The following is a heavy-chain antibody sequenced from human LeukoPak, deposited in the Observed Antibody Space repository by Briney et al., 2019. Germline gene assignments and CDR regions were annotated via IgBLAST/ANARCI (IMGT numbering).Heavy chain of an antibody. CDR3: VKDPRDFVWSDYHIYYFDY. D-gene: IGHD3-3*01. CDR1: GFTFSNYP. Sequence: QPGGSLRLSCAASGFTFSNYPMSWVRHAPGKGLEWLSAITGSGGSTSYADSVKGRFTISRDNSRNAVFLQMNSLRVDDSAIYYCVKDPRDFVWSDYHIYYFDYWGQGTLVTVAS. CDR2: ITGSGGST. V-gene: IGHV3-23*01. J-gene: IGHJ4*02.